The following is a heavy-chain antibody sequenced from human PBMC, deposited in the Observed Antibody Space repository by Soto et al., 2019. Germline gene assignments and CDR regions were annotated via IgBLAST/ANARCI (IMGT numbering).Heavy chain of an antibody. Sequence: ASVKVSCKASGGTFSSYAISWVRQAPGQGLEWVGGIIPIFGTANYAQRFQGRVTITADESTSTAYMELSSLRSEDTAVYYCARDFFGGNYYYYGMDVWGQGTTVTVSS. V-gene: IGHV1-69*13. D-gene: IGHD2-15*01. CDR3: ARDFFGGNYYYYGMDV. J-gene: IGHJ6*02. CDR2: IIPIFGTA. CDR1: GGTFSSYA.